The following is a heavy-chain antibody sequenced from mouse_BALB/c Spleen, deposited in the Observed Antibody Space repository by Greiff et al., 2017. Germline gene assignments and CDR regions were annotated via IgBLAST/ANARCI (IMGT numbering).Heavy chain of an antibody. CDR3: ARGGYDYDRGDY. CDR2: ISSGGST. CDR1: GFTFSSYA. Sequence: EVKLMESGGGLVKPGGSLKLSCAASGFTFSSYAMSWVRQTPEKRLEWVASISSGGSTYYPDSVKGRFTISRDNARNILYLQMSSLRSEDTAMYYCARGGYDYDRGDYWGQGTTLTVSS. J-gene: IGHJ2*01. V-gene: IGHV5-6-5*01. D-gene: IGHD2-4*01.